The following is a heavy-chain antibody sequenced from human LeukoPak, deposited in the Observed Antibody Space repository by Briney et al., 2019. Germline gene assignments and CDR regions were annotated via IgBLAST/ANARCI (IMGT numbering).Heavy chain of an antibody. V-gene: IGHV5-10-1*01. D-gene: IGHD3-22*01. Sequence: GGSLKISCKGSGYSFTNYWISWVRQMPGKGLEWMGKIDPSDSYTNYSPSFQGHVTISADKSINTVYLQWSSLKASDTAMYYCATTTYYYDSSGYYYFDYWGQGTLVTVSS. J-gene: IGHJ4*02. CDR1: GYSFTNYW. CDR2: IDPSDSYT. CDR3: ATTTYYYDSSGYYYFDY.